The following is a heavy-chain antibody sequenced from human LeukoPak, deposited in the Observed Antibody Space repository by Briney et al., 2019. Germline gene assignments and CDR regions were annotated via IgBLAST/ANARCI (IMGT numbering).Heavy chain of an antibody. CDR1: GVSISSGDFC. J-gene: IGHJ3*02. D-gene: IGHD3-22*01. Sequence: SQTLSLTCTVSGVSISSGDFCWSWIRHPAGKGLEWIGRISSSGSTNYNPSLKSRVTIPVDTSKNKLFLKLSSVDAADTAEYFRSRGPYSYDSSGAFDIWGEGRKVT. CDR2: ISSSGST. V-gene: IGHV4-61*02. CDR3: SRGPYSYDSSGAFDI.